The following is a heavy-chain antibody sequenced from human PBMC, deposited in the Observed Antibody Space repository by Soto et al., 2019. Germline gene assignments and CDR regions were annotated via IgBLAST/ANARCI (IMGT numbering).Heavy chain of an antibody. CDR1: GGSISSYY. CDR3: AGIWDLGYCSGGSCYSNYYYGMDV. D-gene: IGHD2-15*01. J-gene: IGHJ6*02. Sequence: TLSLTCTVSGGSISSYYWSWIRQPPGKGLEWIGYIYYSGSTNYNPSLKSRVTISVDTSKNQFSLKLSSVTAADTAVYYWAGIWDLGYCSGGSCYSNYYYGMDVWGQGTTVTVSS. V-gene: IGHV4-59*01. CDR2: IYYSGST.